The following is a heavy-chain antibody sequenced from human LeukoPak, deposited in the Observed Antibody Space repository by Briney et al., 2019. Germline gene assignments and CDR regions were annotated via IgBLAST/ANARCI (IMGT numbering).Heavy chain of an antibody. CDR1: GFTFNIYG. Sequence: SGGSLRLSCAASGFTFNIYGMSWVRQAPGKGLEWVSSISLSGGTTFYADSVKGRFTISRDQSKNTLYLQMNSLRADDTAVYYCAKGGYNYGPSDYWGQGTLVTVSS. CDR2: ISLSGGTT. D-gene: IGHD5-18*01. CDR3: AKGGYNYGPSDY. V-gene: IGHV3-23*01. J-gene: IGHJ4*02.